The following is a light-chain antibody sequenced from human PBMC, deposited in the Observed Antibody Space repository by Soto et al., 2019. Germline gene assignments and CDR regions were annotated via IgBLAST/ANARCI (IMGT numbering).Light chain of an antibody. CDR1: QSLVWSDGNTY. Sequence: DVVMTQSPRSVPVPLGQPASIACRSSQSLVWSDGNTYLTWFQQRPGQSPRRLIYEVSNWDSGVPDRFSGSGSGTDFTLKISRVEAEDVGVYYCMQGTHWPLTFGQGTKLEIK. CDR3: MQGTHWPLT. CDR2: EVS. V-gene: IGKV2D-30*01. J-gene: IGKJ2*01.